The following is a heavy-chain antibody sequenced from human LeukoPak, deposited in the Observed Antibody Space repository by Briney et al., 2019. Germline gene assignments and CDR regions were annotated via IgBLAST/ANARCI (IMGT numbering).Heavy chain of an antibody. CDR3: ARAAMLSFGGPLDY. Sequence: PGGSLRLSCAASGFTFSDHYIDWVRQAPGKGLEWVGRSRDKGNSYTTAYAASVRGRFTISRDDSKNSLYLQMNSLKIEDTAVYYCARAAMLSFGGPLDYWGQGTLVTVSS. V-gene: IGHV3-72*01. J-gene: IGHJ4*02. CDR2: SRDKGNSYTT. CDR1: GFTFSDHY. D-gene: IGHD3-16*01.